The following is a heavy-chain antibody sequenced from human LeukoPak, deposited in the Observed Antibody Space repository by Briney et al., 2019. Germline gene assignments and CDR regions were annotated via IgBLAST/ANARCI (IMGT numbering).Heavy chain of an antibody. CDR2: ISWNSGSI. CDR1: GFTFDDYA. CDR3: AKSKTVTTEFDH. D-gene: IGHD4-17*01. Sequence: GGSLRLSCAASGFTFDDYAMHWVRQVPGKGLEWVSGISWNSGSIGYADSVKGRFTISRDNAENSLYLQMNSLRAEDMALYYCAKSKTVTTEFDHWGQGTLVTVSS. V-gene: IGHV3-9*03. J-gene: IGHJ4*02.